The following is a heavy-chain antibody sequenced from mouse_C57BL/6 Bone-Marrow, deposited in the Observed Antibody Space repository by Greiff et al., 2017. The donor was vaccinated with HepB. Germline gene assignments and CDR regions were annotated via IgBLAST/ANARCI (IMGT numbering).Heavy chain of an antibody. CDR1: GYTFTSYW. D-gene: IGHD1-1*01. CDR2: IHPNSGST. Sequence: QVQLQQPGAELVKPGASVKLSCKASGYTFTSYWMHWVKQRPGHGLEWIGMIHPNSGSTNYNEKFKSKATLTVDKSSSTAYMQLSSLTSEDSAVYYCARPLYYYGSSYYAMDYWGQGTSVTVSS. J-gene: IGHJ4*01. V-gene: IGHV1-64*01. CDR3: ARPLYYYGSSYYAMDY.